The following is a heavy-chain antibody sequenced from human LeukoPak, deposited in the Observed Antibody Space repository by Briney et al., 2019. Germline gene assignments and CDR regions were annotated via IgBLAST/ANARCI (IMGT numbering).Heavy chain of an antibody. CDR1: GYTFTSYG. CDR2: ISAYNGNT. V-gene: IGHV1-18*01. J-gene: IGHJ5*02. CDR3: ARDGMTTVARGWFDP. D-gene: IGHD4-23*01. Sequence: ASVKVSFKSSGYTFTSYGISWVRQAPGQGLEWMGWISAYNGNTNYAQKLQGRVTMTTDTSTSTAYMELRSLRSDDTAVYYCARDGMTTVARGWFDPWGQGTLVTVSS.